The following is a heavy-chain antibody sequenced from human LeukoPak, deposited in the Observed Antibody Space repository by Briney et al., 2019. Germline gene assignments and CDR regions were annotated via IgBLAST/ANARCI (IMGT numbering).Heavy chain of an antibody. CDR3: ARSRLGGYDSSGYLYYFDY. CDR1: GYTFTGYC. J-gene: IGHJ4*02. Sequence: ASVKVSCKASGYTFTGYCIHWVRQAPGQGLEWIGRINPNSDITSYAQKFQGRVTMTRDTSINTAYMELSRLRPDDTAVYYCARSRLGGYDSSGYLYYFDYWGQGTLVTVSS. D-gene: IGHD3-22*01. V-gene: IGHV1-2*06. CDR2: INPNSDIT.